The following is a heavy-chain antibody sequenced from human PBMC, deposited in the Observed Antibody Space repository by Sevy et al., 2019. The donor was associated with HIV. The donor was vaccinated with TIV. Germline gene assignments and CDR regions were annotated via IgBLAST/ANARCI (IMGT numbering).Heavy chain of an antibody. CDR2: SYPGDSDT. J-gene: IGHJ4*02. Sequence: GESLKISCKGSGYSFTSYWIGWVRQMPGKGLEWMGISYPGDSDTRYSPSFQGQVTISADKSISTAYLQWSSLKASDTAMYYCARQGDYGGNPSYYFDYWGLGTLVTVS. CDR1: GYSFTSYW. V-gene: IGHV5-51*01. D-gene: IGHD4-17*01. CDR3: ARQGDYGGNPSYYFDY.